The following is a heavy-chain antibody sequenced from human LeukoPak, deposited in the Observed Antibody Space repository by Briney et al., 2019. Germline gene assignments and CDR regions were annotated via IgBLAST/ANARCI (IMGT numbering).Heavy chain of an antibody. CDR2: IYSGGGT. D-gene: IGHD3-10*01. CDR1: GFTVSDNY. J-gene: IGHJ4*02. Sequence: GGSLRLSCAASGFTVSDNYMSWVRQAPGKGLEWVSVIYSGGGTYYSHSVKGRFTISRDNSMNTLYLQMNTLRVEDTAVYYCVRDEGFHGSGSNWGPGTLVTVSS. CDR3: VRDEGFHGSGSN. V-gene: IGHV3-66*01.